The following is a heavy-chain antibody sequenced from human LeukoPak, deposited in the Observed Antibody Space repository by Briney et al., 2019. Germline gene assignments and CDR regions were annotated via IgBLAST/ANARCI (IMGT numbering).Heavy chain of an antibody. Sequence: GRSLRLSCAASGFTFDDYAMHWVRQAPGKGLEWVSGISWNSGSIGYADSLKGRFTISRDNSKNSLYLQMNGLRVEDTAVYYCAREVFPGGLLNTAFDHWGQGALVTVSS. CDR1: GFTFDDYA. V-gene: IGHV3-9*01. J-gene: IGHJ4*02. D-gene: IGHD2-8*02. CDR3: AREVFPGGLLNTAFDH. CDR2: ISWNSGSI.